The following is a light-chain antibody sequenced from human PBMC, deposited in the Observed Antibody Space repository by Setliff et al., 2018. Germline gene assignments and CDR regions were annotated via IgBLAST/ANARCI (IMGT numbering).Light chain of an antibody. CDR1: SSNIGSNT. Sequence: QSVLTQPPSASGTPGQRVTISCSGSSSNIGSNTVNWYQQLPGTAPKLLIYRNNQRPSGVPDRFSGSKSGTSASLAISGLQSEDEADYYCAAWDDSLNGYVFGTGTKAT. J-gene: IGLJ1*01. V-gene: IGLV1-44*01. CDR2: RNN. CDR3: AAWDDSLNGYV.